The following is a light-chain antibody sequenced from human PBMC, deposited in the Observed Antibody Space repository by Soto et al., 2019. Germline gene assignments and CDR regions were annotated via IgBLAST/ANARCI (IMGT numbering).Light chain of an antibody. CDR3: QQRSNWPRNT. CDR2: DAS. J-gene: IGKJ5*01. V-gene: IGKV3-11*01. Sequence: EKVLRQSPATLSLSTGERATLSCRASQSVSSYLAWYQQKPGQAPRLLIYDASNRATGIPARFSGSGSGTDFTLTISSLEPEDFAVYYCQQRSNWPRNTFGQGTRLEI. CDR1: QSVSSY.